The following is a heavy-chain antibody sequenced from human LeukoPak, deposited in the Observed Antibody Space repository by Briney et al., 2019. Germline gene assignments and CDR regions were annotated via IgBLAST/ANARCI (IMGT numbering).Heavy chain of an antibody. CDR2: IIPVFGTA. CDR3: ASGGVDGFNSAELDY. CDR1: GGTFSSYG. J-gene: IGHJ4*02. D-gene: IGHD5-24*01. Sequence: ASVKVSCKASGGTFSSYGISWVRQAPGQGLEWMGGIIPVFGTANYAQKFQGRVTISADESTSTAYMELSSLRSEDTAVYYCASGGVDGFNSAELDYWGQGTLVTVSS. V-gene: IGHV1-69*13.